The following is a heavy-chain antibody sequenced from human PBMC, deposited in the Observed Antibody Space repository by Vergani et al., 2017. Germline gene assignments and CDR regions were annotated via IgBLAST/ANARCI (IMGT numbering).Heavy chain of an antibody. J-gene: IGHJ4*02. Sequence: QVQLVQSGAEVKKPGASVKVSCKASGYTFTSYAMHWVRQALGQRLEWMGWINAGNGNTKYSQKFQGRVTITRDTSASTAYMELSSLRSEDTAVYYCAREGFYDYVWGSYRLRGGYYFDYWDQGTLVTGSS. D-gene: IGHD3-16*02. CDR2: INAGNGNT. V-gene: IGHV1-3*01. CDR3: AREGFYDYVWGSYRLRGGYYFDY. CDR1: GYTFTSYA.